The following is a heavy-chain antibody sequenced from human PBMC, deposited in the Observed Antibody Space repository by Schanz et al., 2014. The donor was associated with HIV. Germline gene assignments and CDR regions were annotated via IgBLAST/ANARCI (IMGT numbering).Heavy chain of an antibody. CDR2: IWNDGSNK. CDR1: GFTFSSYG. CDR3: ARGGIWEWDQPDFDY. Sequence: QVQLVESGGGVVQPGRSLSLSGAASGFTFSSYGMHWVRQAPGKGLEWVAVIWNDGSNKYYADSVKGRFTIPRDNSKNTLYLQMNSLRAEDTAVYYCARGGIWEWDQPDFDYWGQGTLVTVSS. D-gene: IGHD2-15*01. V-gene: IGHV3-30*19. J-gene: IGHJ4*02.